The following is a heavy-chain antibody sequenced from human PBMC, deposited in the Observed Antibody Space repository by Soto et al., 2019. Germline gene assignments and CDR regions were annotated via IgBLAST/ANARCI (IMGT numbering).Heavy chain of an antibody. D-gene: IGHD3-3*01. CDR2: ISAYNGNT. V-gene: IGHV1-18*01. J-gene: IGHJ5*02. Sequence: ASVKVSCKASGYTFTSYGISWVRQAPGQVLEWMGWISAYNGNTIYAQKLQGRVTMTTDTSTSTAYMELRSLRSDDTAVYYCARTIFGVVIGLNWFDPWGQGTLVTVSS. CDR1: GYTFTSYG. CDR3: ARTIFGVVIGLNWFDP.